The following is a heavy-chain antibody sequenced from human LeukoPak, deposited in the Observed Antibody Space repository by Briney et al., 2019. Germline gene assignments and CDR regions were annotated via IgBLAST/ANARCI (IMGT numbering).Heavy chain of an antibody. D-gene: IGHD1-26*01. CDR2: IWSDGSHK. V-gene: IGHV3-33*01. CDR3: ARVGSTVVGARGFDY. Sequence: GGSLRLSCAASGFTFSSYGMHWVRQAPGKGLEWVAVIWSDGSHKYYADSVKGRFTVSRDNSKNTLYLQMNSLRAEDTAVYFCARVGSTVVGARGFDYWGQGTLVTVPS. J-gene: IGHJ4*02. CDR1: GFTFSSYG.